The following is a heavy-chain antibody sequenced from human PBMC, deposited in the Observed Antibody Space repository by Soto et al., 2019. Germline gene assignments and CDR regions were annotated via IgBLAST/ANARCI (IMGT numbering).Heavy chain of an antibody. CDR3: AKGPPPNIGWPYYFDS. V-gene: IGHV3-48*02. J-gene: IGHJ4*02. CDR1: GFSLANFP. D-gene: IGHD6-19*01. CDR2: ISPRGDNI. Sequence: GGSLRLSCVASGFSLANFPMNWVRQTPGKGLEWISYISPRGDNIYYAESVKGRFTISRDNARNSLFLQMNSLRDEDAALYYCAKGPPPNIGWPYYFDSWGPGVPVTVSS.